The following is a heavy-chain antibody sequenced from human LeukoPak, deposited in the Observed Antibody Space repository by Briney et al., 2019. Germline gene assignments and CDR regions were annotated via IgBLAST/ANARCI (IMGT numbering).Heavy chain of an antibody. Sequence: PGGSLRLSCAASGFTFSSYAMSWVRQAPGKGLEWVSVIGGSGGTKYYADSVKGRFSISRDNSKNTMYLQMTSLRAEDTAVYYCAKDQVWIVVGSFDYWGQGTLV. D-gene: IGHD3-22*01. V-gene: IGHV3-23*01. J-gene: IGHJ4*02. CDR1: GFTFSSYA. CDR2: IGGSGGTK. CDR3: AKDQVWIVVGSFDY.